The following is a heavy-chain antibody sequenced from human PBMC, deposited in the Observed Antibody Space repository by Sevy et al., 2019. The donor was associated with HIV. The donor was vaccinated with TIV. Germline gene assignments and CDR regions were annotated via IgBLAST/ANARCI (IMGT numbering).Heavy chain of an antibody. CDR1: GFTFSSYS. J-gene: IGHJ4*02. V-gene: IGHV3-48*04. CDR2: ISNSGTNI. D-gene: IGHD4-17*01. CDR3: ARDLPPSATTVAHFDY. Sequence: GESLKISCAASGFTFSSYSMNWVRQAPGKGLEWVASISNSGTNIYYSDSVRGRFTISRDTAKNSLYLQMNSLRAEDTAVYYCARDLPPSATTVAHFDYWGQGTLVTVSS.